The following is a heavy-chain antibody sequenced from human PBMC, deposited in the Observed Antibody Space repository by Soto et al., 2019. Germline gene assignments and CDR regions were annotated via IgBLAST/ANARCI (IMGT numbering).Heavy chain of an antibody. CDR1: GFTFSSYA. V-gene: IGHV3-23*01. J-gene: IGHJ6*03. D-gene: IGHD2-2*01. CDR2: ISGSGGST. CDR3: AKGSTSHIYYYYYYMDV. Sequence: GGSLRLSCAASGFTFSSYAMSWVRQAPGKGLEWVSAISGSGGSTYYADSVKGRFTISRDNSKSTLYLQMNSLRAEDTAVYYCAKGSTSHIYYYYYYMDVWGIGTTVTVSS.